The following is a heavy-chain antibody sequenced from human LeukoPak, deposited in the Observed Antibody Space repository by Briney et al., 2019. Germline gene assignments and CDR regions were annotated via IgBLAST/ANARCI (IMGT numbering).Heavy chain of an antibody. D-gene: IGHD3-22*01. CDR1: GFTFSSYG. V-gene: IGHV3-30*18. J-gene: IGHJ2*01. CDR2: ISYDGSNK. Sequence: GSLRLSCAASGFTFSSYGMHWVRQAPGKGLEWVAVISYDGSNKYYADSVKGRFTISRGNSKNTLFLQMNSLRAEDTAVYYCAKDYGSSGSWYFDLWGRGTLVTVSS. CDR3: AKDYGSSGSWYFDL.